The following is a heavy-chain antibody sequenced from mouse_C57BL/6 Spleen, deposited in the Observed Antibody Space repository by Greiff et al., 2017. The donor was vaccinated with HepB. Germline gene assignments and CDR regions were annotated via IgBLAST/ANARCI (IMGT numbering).Heavy chain of an antibody. V-gene: IGHV1-54*01. J-gene: IGHJ2*01. CDR3: ARSGGDSKDYFDY. CDR1: GYAFTNYL. D-gene: IGHD2-5*01. CDR2: INPGSGGT. Sequence: VKLQQSGAELVRPGTSVKVSCKASGYAFTNYLIEWVKQRPGQGLEWIGVINPGSGGTNYNEKFKGKATLTADKSSSTAYMQLSSLTSEDSAVYFCARSGGDSKDYFDYWGQGTTLTVSS.